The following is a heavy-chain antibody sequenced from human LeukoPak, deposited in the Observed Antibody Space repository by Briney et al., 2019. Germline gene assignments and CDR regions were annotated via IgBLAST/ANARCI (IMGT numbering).Heavy chain of an antibody. J-gene: IGHJ6*02. CDR3: AKSHGDEYYYYYGMDV. CDR2: LYVNENR. Sequence: GGSLRLSCAVSGPIVSTNYMSWVRQAPGKGLEWISILYVNENRYYADSVKGRFIISRDTSKNTLYLQMNSLRAEDTAVYYCAKSHGDEYYYYYGMDVWGQGTTVTVS. V-gene: IGHV3-66*03. CDR1: GPIVSTNY. D-gene: IGHD4-17*01.